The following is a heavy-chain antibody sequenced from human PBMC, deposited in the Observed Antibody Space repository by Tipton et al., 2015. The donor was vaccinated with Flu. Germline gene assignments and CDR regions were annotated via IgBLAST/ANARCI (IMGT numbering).Heavy chain of an antibody. CDR2: IYHIGST. J-gene: IGHJ1*01. Sequence: TLSLTCTVSGFSISSGYYWAWIRQPPGKGLEWIGSIYHIGSTYYNPSLKSRVTISVDTSKDQFSLRLTSVTAADTALYSCASVTNNYESLEFWGQGTLVTVSS. CDR1: GFSISSGYY. D-gene: IGHD3-22*01. CDR3: ASVTNNYESLEF. V-gene: IGHV4-38-2*02.